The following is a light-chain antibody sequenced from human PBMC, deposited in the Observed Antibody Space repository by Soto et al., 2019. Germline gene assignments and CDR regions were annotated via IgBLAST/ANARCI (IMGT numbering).Light chain of an antibody. J-gene: IGKJ4*01. V-gene: IGKV3-20*01. CDR1: QSISSY. CDR2: GAS. Sequence: EFVLTQSPGTLSLSPGERATLSCRASQSISSYLAWYQQKPGQAPRLLIYGASIRATAIPDRFSGSGSGTDFTLTISRLEPEDSAVYYCQQHSRSITFGGGTKVDIK. CDR3: QQHSRSIT.